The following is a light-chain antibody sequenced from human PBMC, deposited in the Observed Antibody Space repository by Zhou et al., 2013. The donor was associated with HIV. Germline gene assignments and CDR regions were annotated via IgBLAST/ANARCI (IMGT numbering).Light chain of an antibody. CDR2: AAS. V-gene: IGKV1-39*01. Sequence: DIQMTQAPSTLSASVGDSVTITCRASQSINVWLAWYQQKPGKAPKLLIYAASSLQSEVPSRFSGSGSGTDFTLTISSLQPEDFATYYCQQSYSSPYTFGQGTKLEIK. CDR3: QQSYSSPYT. CDR1: QSINVW. J-gene: IGKJ2*01.